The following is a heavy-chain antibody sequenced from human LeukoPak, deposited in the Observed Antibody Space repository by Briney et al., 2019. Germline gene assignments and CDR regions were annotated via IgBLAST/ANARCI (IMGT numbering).Heavy chain of an antibody. Sequence: SETLSLTCTVSGGSISGYYWSWIRQPPGKGLEWVGYIYYSGSTKYNPSLKSRVTISVDTSKNQFSLKLSSVTAADTTVYYCARQDGYSGYDGGFDSWGQGNLVTVSS. CDR2: IYYSGST. CDR1: GGSISGYY. J-gene: IGHJ4*02. CDR3: ARQDGYSGYDGGFDS. V-gene: IGHV4-59*08. D-gene: IGHD5-12*01.